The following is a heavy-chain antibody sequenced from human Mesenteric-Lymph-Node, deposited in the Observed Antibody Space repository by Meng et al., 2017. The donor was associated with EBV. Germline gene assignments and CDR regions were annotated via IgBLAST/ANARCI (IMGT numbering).Heavy chain of an antibody. D-gene: IGHD3-16*02. V-gene: IGHV3-15*01. CDR3: TTYHYRNSTSI. CDR2: IKSKTDGGTT. J-gene: IGHJ4*02. Sequence: EVQLVESGGGLVKPGGSLTLSCVASGSTFSNAWMNWVRQAPGKGPEWVGRIKSKTDGGTTDHAAPVKGRFTISRDDSKNTLYLQMNSLKTEDTAVYYCTTYHYRNSTSIWGQGTLVTVSS. CDR1: GSTFSNAW.